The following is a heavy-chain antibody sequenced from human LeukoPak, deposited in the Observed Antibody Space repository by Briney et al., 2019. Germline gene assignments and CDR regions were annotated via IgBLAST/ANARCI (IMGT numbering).Heavy chain of an antibody. CDR3: AIFDFLFGEIDNWFDP. CDR2: IYPGDSDT. J-gene: IGHJ5*02. CDR1: GYSFTNHW. Sequence: GASLQISCKGSGYSFTNHWIGWVRQMPGKGLESMGIIYPGDSDTRYSPSFQGQVTISVDKSISTAYLQWSSLKVSDTAIYYCAIFDFLFGEIDNWFDPWGQGTQVTVSS. V-gene: IGHV5-51*01. D-gene: IGHD3-16*01.